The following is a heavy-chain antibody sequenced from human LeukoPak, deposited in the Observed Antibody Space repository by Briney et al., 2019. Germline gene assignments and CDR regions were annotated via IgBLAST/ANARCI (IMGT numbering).Heavy chain of an antibody. D-gene: IGHD4-17*01. V-gene: IGHV3-64*01. CDR1: GFTFSSYA. CDR3: AKDGWRMTTVTFFDY. Sequence: TGGSLRLSCAASGFTFSSYAMHWVRQAPGKGLEYVSAISSNGGSTYYANSVKGRLTISRDNSKNTLYLQMGSLRAEDMAVYYCAKDGWRMTTVTFFDYWGQGTLVTVSS. J-gene: IGHJ4*02. CDR2: ISSNGGST.